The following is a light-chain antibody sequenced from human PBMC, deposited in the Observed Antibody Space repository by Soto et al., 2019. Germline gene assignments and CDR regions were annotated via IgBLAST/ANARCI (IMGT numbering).Light chain of an antibody. CDR1: SSDVGGYNY. J-gene: IGLJ1*01. CDR3: SSYTSSSTLEV. V-gene: IGLV2-14*01. CDR2: EVN. Sequence: QSVLTQPASVSGSPGQSISISCTGTSSDVGGYNYVPWYQQHPGKAPKLMIYEVNSRPSGVSNRFSGSKSGNTASLTISGLHAEDEADYYCSSYTSSSTLEVFGTGTKVTVL.